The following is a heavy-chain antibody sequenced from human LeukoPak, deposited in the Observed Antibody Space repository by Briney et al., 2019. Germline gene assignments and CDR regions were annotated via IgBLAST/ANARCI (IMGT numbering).Heavy chain of an antibody. J-gene: IGHJ3*02. CDR1: GGSISSGSYF. CDR2: IHTSGTT. Sequence: PSQTLSLXCTVSGGSISSGSYFWSWIRQPAGKGLEWIGRIHTSGTTNYNPSLKSRVTISIDKSKNQFSLKLSSVTAADTAVYYCARGGGYDAFDIWGQGTMVTVSS. V-gene: IGHV4-61*02. D-gene: IGHD6-19*01. CDR3: ARGGGYDAFDI.